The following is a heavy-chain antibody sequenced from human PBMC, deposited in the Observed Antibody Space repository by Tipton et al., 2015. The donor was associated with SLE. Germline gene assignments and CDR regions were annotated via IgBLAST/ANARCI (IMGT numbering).Heavy chain of an antibody. J-gene: IGHJ4*02. CDR3: AKWPYGNKGYIDC. Sequence: SLRLSCAASGFSFGTYAMSWVRQAPGKGLECVSVIFSGGSAFYVDSVKGRFTISRDDSKNTLYLQMDSLSIEDTAVYYCAKWPYGNKGYIDCWDQGTLVIVSS. V-gene: IGHV3-23*03. D-gene: IGHD4-11*01. CDR2: IFSGGSA. CDR1: GFSFGTYA.